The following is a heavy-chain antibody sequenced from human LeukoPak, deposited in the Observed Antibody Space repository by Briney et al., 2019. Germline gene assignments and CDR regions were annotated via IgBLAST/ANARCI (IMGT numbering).Heavy chain of an antibody. Sequence: ASVKVSCKASGYTFTSYGISWVRQAPGQGLEWMGWISAYNGNTNYAQKLQGRVTMTEDTSTDTAYMELSSLRSEDTAVYYCATELYGSGDYYFDYWGQGTLVTVSS. CDR2: ISAYNGNT. D-gene: IGHD3-10*01. J-gene: IGHJ4*02. CDR3: ATELYGSGDYYFDY. V-gene: IGHV1-18*01. CDR1: GYTFTSYG.